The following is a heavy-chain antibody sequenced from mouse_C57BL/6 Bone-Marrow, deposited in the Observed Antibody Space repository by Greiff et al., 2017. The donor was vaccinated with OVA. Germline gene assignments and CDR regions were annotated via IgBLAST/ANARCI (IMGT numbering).Heavy chain of an antibody. J-gene: IGHJ3*01. CDR3: ARDFYYVSSPFAY. Sequence: QVQLQQPGPELVKPGASVKISCKASGYSFTSYYITWVKQRPGQGLEWIGWIYPGSGNTKYNEKFKGKATLSADTSSSTSYMQLSSLTSEDSAVYYCARDFYYVSSPFAYWGQGTLVTVSA. D-gene: IGHD1-1*01. V-gene: IGHV1-66*01. CDR2: IYPGSGNT. CDR1: GYSFTSYY.